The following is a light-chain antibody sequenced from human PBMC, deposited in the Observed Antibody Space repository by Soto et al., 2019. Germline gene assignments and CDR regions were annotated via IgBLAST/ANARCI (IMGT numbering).Light chain of an antibody. CDR1: GSDIGAYNY. Sequence: QSVLTQPASVSGSPGQSITISCTGSGSDIGAYNYVSWYQQHPGKAPKLLIHGVTRRPSGVSSRFSASKSAYTASLTISGLQAEDEANYYCSSLTTSYFYVFGPGTNVTVL. J-gene: IGLJ1*01. CDR2: GVT. CDR3: SSLTTSYFYV. V-gene: IGLV2-14*01.